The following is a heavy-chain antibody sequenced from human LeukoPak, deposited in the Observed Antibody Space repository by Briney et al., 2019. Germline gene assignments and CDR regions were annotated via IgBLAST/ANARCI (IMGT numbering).Heavy chain of an antibody. CDR3: ARSQARLGWFDP. D-gene: IGHD6-19*01. Sequence: SETLSLTCTVSRYSISSGYYWGWIRQPPGKGVEWIGSISHSGSTYYNPSLKRRCTISVDTSKHWFSRKLRSVTAADTAVYYCARSQARLGWFDPWGQRTLVTVSS. CDR2: ISHSGST. CDR1: RYSISSGYY. J-gene: IGHJ5*02. V-gene: IGHV4-38-2*02.